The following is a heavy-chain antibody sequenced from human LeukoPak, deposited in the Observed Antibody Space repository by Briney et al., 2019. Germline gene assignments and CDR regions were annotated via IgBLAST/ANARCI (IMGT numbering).Heavy chain of an antibody. V-gene: IGHV3-30*03. J-gene: IGHJ6*03. CDR3: AREKSRDGNNEGPYYFYMDV. Sequence: GGSLRLSCVASRFILSRYVMHWVRQTPGKGLEWLADVESDGRNTYYTDSVKGRFTISRDNSQNTLYLQMDSLRPEDTAVYYCAREKSRDGNNEGPYYFYMDVWGKGTTVTVSS. D-gene: IGHD5-24*01. CDR2: VESDGRNT. CDR1: RFILSRYV.